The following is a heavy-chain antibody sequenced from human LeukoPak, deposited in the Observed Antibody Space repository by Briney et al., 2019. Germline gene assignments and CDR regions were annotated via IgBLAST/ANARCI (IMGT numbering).Heavy chain of an antibody. V-gene: IGHV3-23*01. CDR3: AKGIYSSGWSYFDY. CDR2: LSGSGITT. J-gene: IGHJ4*01. CDR1: GFTFSNSA. Sequence: GGSLRLSCAASGFTFSNSAMSWVRQAPGKGRECVSTLSGSGITTYYADSVKGRFTISRDNSKNTLYLQMNSLRAEDTAVYYCAKGIYSSGWSYFDYWGHGTLVTVSS. D-gene: IGHD6-19*01.